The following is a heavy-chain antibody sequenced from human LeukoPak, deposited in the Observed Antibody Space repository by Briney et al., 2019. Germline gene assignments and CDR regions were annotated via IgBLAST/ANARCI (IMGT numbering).Heavy chain of an antibody. J-gene: IGHJ6*03. D-gene: IGHD5-24*01. CDR3: ARDPRRRDGYNFGYYYYMDV. CDR2: INPSGGST. V-gene: IGHV1-46*01. Sequence: GASVKVSCKASGYTFTSYYMHWVRQAPGQGLEWMGIINPSGGSTSYAQKFQGRVTMTRDMSTSTVYMELSSLRSEDTAVYYCARDPRRRDGYNFGYYYYMDVWGKGTTVTVSS. CDR1: GYTFTSYY.